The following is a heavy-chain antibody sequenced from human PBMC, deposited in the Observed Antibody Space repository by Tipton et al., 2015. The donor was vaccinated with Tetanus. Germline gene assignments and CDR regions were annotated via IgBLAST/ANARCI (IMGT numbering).Heavy chain of an antibody. CDR2: IYSSGST. Sequence: LRLSCSVSGVSISGGRYYWSWIRQRPGKGLEWIGDIYSSGSTYTDPSIKGRVTISVDTSKNQFSLRVNSVTAADTAVYYCARDQARGARGWNYFDFWGLGTPVTVSS. J-gene: IGHJ4*02. D-gene: IGHD1-26*01. CDR3: ARDQARGARGWNYFDF. CDR1: GVSISGGRYY. V-gene: IGHV4-31*03.